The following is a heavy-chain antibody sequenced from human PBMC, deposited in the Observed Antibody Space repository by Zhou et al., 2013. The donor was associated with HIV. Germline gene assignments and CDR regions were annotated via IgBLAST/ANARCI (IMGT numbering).Heavy chain of an antibody. J-gene: IGHJ4*02. CDR3: ARGSETTMHVRAPRDFDY. D-gene: IGHD4-17*01. CDR1: GYTFTDYY. V-gene: IGHV1-46*01. CDR2: INPSRGST. Sequence: QVQLVQSGAEVKKPGASVKISCKTSGYTFTDYYVHWVRQAPGQGLEWVGIINPSRGSTSNSQKFQGRVTMTRDTSTRTLYMEVSSLRSEDTAVYFCARGSETTMHVRAPRDFDYWGQGTLVTVSS.